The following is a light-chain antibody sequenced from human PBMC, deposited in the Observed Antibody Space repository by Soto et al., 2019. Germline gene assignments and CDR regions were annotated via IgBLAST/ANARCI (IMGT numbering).Light chain of an antibody. CDR1: QSVASTY. Sequence: EIVLTQSPGTLSLSPGERATLSCSASQSVASTYLAWYQQQPGQAPRLVIYSASRRATGIPDRFSGSGSGTDFTLTISRLEPEDFAVYYCQQYGSSSWTFGQGTKVDIK. J-gene: IGKJ1*01. CDR3: QQYGSSSWT. V-gene: IGKV3-20*01. CDR2: SAS.